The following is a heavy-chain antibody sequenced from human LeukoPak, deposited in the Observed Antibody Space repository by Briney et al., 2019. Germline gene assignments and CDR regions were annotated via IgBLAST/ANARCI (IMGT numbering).Heavy chain of an antibody. J-gene: IGHJ4*02. CDR2: ISSSSSYI. CDR1: GFTFSSYS. Sequence: GGSLRLSCAASGFTFSSYSMNWVRQAPGKGLEWVSSISSSSSYIYYADSVKGRFTISRDNSKNTLYLQMNSLRAEDTAVYYCAKDPRRYLEWLFTFGYWGQGTLVTVSS. V-gene: IGHV3-21*04. D-gene: IGHD3-3*01. CDR3: AKDPRRYLEWLFTFGY.